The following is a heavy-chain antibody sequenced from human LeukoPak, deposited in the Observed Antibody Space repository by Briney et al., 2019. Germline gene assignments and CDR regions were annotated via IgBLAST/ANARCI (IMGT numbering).Heavy chain of an antibody. D-gene: IGHD3-10*01. V-gene: IGHV4-59*01. CDR3: ASGEAIYYYGMDV. J-gene: IGHJ6*02. CDR1: GGSISSYY. CDR2: IYYSGST. Sequence: PSETLSLTCTVSGGSISSYYWSWIRQPPGKGLEWIGYIYYSGSTNHNPSLKSRVTISVDTSKNQFSLKLSSVTATDTAVYYCASGEAIYYYGMDVWGQGTTVTVSS.